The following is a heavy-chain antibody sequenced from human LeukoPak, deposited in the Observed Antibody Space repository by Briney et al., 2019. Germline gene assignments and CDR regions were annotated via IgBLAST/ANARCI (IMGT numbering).Heavy chain of an antibody. J-gene: IGHJ6*03. Sequence: SETLSLTCTVSGGSISSYYWSWIQQPPGKGLEWIGYIYYSGSTNYNPSLKSRVTTSVDTSKNQFSLKLSSVTAADTAVYYCARDIASLYYYYYMDVWGKGTTVTVSS. CDR3: ARDIASLYYYYYMDV. V-gene: IGHV4-59*12. CDR1: GGSISSYY. CDR2: IYYSGST. D-gene: IGHD2-15*01.